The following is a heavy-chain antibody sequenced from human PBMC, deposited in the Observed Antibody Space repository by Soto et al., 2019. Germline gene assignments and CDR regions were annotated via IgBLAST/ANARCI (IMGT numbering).Heavy chain of an antibody. D-gene: IGHD3-9*01. CDR3: AKDRAHSRYFPNYYFDY. CDR1: GFTFSSYG. J-gene: IGHJ4*02. CDR2: ISYDGSNK. Sequence: QVQLVESGGGVVQPGRSLRLSCAASGFTFSSYGMHWVRQAPGMGLEWVAVISYDGSNKFYADSVKGRFTISRDNSKNTLYLQMNSLRAEDTAMYYCAKDRAHSRYFPNYYFDYWGQGTLVTVSS. V-gene: IGHV3-30*18.